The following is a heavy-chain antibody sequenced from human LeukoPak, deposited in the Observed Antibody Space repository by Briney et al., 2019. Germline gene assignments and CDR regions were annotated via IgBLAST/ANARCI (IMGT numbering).Heavy chain of an antibody. V-gene: IGHV3-21*01. Sequence: GGSLRLSCAASGFTFNSYSMNWVRQAPGKGLEWVSSIESSSTYIYYADSVKGRFTVSRNNAENSLYLQMNSLRAEDMAVYYCSRVLYSSGWVFGGYCAMDVWGQGTTVTVSS. CDR1: GFTFNSYS. D-gene: IGHD6-19*01. CDR3: SRVLYSSGWVFGGYCAMDV. CDR2: IESSSTYI. J-gene: IGHJ6*02.